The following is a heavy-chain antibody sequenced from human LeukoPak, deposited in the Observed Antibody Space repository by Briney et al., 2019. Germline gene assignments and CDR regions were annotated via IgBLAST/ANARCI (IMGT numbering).Heavy chain of an antibody. J-gene: IGHJ3*01. CDR1: GGSISSYY. CDR2: IYYSGST. Sequence: SETLSLTCIVSGGSISSYYWNWIRQPPGKGLEWIGVIYYSGSTNYNPSLKSRVIISIDTSKKQFSLKVSSVTAADTAVYYCGRDYGDYVGALDVWGQGTMVAVSS. D-gene: IGHD4-17*01. CDR3: GRDYGDYVGALDV. V-gene: IGHV4-59*01.